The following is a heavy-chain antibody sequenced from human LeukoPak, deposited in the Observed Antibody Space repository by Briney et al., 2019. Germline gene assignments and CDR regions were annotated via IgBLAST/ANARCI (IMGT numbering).Heavy chain of an antibody. V-gene: IGHV1-69*13. CDR1: GYTFTSYG. CDR3: ARGGVSSGWYRASPFQH. D-gene: IGHD6-19*01. J-gene: IGHJ1*01. CDR2: IIPIFGTA. Sequence: SVKVSCKASGYTFTSYGISWVRQAPGQGLEWMGGIIPIFGTANYAQKFQGRVTITADESTSTAYMELSSLRSEDTAVYYCARGGVSSGWYRASPFQHWGQGTLVTVSS.